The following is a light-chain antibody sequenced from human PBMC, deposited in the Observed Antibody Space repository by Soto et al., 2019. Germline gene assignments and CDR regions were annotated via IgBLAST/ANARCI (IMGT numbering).Light chain of an antibody. CDR2: DYS. V-gene: IGLV3-21*02. Sequence: SYELTQPPSVSVAPGQTARITCGGTNIGSKSVNWYKQKPGQAPVLVVYDYSDRPSGIPERFSGSKSGNTATLTISRGEAGDEADYYCQVWDSSSDHPVFGGGTKVTVL. CDR1: NIGSKS. CDR3: QVWDSSSDHPV. J-gene: IGLJ2*01.